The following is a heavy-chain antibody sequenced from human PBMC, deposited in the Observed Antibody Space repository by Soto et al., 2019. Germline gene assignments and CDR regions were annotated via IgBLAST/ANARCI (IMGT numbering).Heavy chain of an antibody. CDR2: IYPGDSDT. J-gene: IGHJ6*02. CDR1: GYSFPTYW. CDR3: AKSFYSGYDPDYYYYGMDV. D-gene: IGHD5-12*01. V-gene: IGHV5-51*01. Sequence: GESLKISCKGSGYSFPTYWIGWVRQMPGKGLEWMGIIYPGDSDTRYSPSFQGQVTISADKSISTAYLQWSSLKASDTAMYYCAKSFYSGYDPDYYYYGMDVWGQGTTVTVSS.